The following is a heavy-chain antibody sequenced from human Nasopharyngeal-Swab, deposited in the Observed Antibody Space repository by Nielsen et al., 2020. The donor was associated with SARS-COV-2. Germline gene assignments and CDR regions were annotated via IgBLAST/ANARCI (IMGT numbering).Heavy chain of an antibody. J-gene: IGHJ4*02. V-gene: IGHV3-7*01. D-gene: IGHD5-24*01. CDR2: IKQDGSEK. Sequence: GESLKISCAASGFTFSDYYMSWVRQAPGKGLEWVANIKQDGSEKYYVDSVKGRFTISRDNAKNSLYLQMNSLRAEDTAVYYCAREGDGYFFDYWGQGTLVTVSS. CDR1: GFTFSDYY. CDR3: AREGDGYFFDY.